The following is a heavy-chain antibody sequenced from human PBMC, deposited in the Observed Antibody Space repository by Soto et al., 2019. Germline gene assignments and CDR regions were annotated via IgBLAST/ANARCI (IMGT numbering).Heavy chain of an antibody. CDR1: GGSISSYY. CDR2: IYYSGST. V-gene: IGHV4-59*01. Sequence: KPSETLSLTCTVSGGSISSYYWSWIRQPPGKGLEWIGYIYYSGSTNYNPSLKSRVTISVDTSKNQFSLKLSSVTAADTAVYYCARGLERTWYFDLWGRGTLVTVSS. J-gene: IGHJ2*01. D-gene: IGHD1-1*01. CDR3: ARGLERTWYFDL.